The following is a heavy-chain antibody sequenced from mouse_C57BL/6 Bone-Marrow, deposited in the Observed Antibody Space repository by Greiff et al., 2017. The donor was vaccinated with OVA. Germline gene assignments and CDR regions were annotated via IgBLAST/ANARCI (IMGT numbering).Heavy chain of an antibody. J-gene: IGHJ2*01. CDR1: GYTFTSYG. V-gene: IGHV1-81*01. CDR2: IYPRSGNT. D-gene: IGHD1-2*01. CDR3: ARGRSHYHSDY. Sequence: VHLVESGAELARPGASVKLSCKASGYTFTSYGISWVKQRTGQGLEWIGEIYPRSGNTYYNEKFKGKATLTADKSSSTAYMELRSLTSEDSAVYFCARGRSHYHSDYWGQGTTLTVSS.